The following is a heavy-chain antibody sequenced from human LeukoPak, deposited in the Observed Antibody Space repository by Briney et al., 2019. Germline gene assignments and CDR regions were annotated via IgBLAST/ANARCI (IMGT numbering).Heavy chain of an antibody. Sequence: SETLSLTCTVSGGSISSYYWSWIRQPPGKGLEWIGYIYYSGSTNYNPSLKSRVTISVDTSKNRFSLKLSSVTAADTAVYYCARRRGYCSGGSCYSERYYYYYYMDVWGKGITVTVSS. CDR1: GGSISSYY. J-gene: IGHJ6*03. D-gene: IGHD2-15*01. CDR3: ARRRGYCSGGSCYSERYYYYYYMDV. V-gene: IGHV4-59*08. CDR2: IYYSGST.